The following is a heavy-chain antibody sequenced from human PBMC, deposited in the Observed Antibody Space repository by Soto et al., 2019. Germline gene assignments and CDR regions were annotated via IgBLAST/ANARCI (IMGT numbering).Heavy chain of an antibody. CDR3: ARANYDFWSGSSNYFGMDV. CDR2: ISSSSLYI. J-gene: IGHJ6*02. CDR1: GFTFSNYT. Sequence: EVQLVESGGGLVKPGGSLRVSCAASGFTFSNYTMNWVRQAPGKGLEWVAAISSSSLYIYYADSVEGRFTISRDNAKKSLYLKMNSLGAEYTAVYYCARANYDFWSGSSNYFGMDVWGQGTAVTVSS. D-gene: IGHD3-3*01. V-gene: IGHV3-21*01.